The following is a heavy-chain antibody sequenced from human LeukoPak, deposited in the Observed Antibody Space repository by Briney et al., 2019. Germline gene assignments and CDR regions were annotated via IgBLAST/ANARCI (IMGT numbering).Heavy chain of an antibody. Sequence: PSETLSLTCTVSGGSISSYYWSWIRQPPGKGLEWIGYIYYSGSTNYNPSLKSRVTMSVDTSKNQFSLKLSSVTAADTAVYYCTRGAPVGSSREFDYWGQGTLVTVSS. D-gene: IGHD5-24*01. CDR3: TRGAPVGSSREFDY. V-gene: IGHV4-59*01. J-gene: IGHJ4*02. CDR2: IYYSGST. CDR1: GGSISSYY.